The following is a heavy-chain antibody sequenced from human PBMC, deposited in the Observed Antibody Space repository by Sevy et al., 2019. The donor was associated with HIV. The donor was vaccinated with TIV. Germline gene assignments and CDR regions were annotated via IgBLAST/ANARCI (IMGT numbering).Heavy chain of an antibody. Sequence: GGSLRLSCTGSGFTFGDYAMSWFRQAPGMGLEWVGFIISKDYCGATEYAASVKGRFTISRDDSKTIADLQMNSLKTEDTAVYYCTRGYYYDSSGYSDYWGQGTLVTVSS. CDR3: TRGYYYDSSGYSDY. D-gene: IGHD3-22*01. J-gene: IGHJ4*02. CDR1: GFTFGDYA. V-gene: IGHV3-49*03. CDR2: IISKDYCGAT.